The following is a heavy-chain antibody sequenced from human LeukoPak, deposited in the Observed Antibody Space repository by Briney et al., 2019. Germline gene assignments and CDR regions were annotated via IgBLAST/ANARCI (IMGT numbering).Heavy chain of an antibody. CDR3: AKDPYYDFWSGYPNYFDY. Sequence: PGGSLRLSCAPSGFTFSSYAMSWVPHAPGKGLEWVSAISGSGGSTYYADPVKGRFTNSRDNSNNTLYLQMNSLRAEDTAVYYCAKDPYYDFWSGYPNYFDYWGQGTLVTVSS. J-gene: IGHJ4*02. CDR2: ISGSGGST. V-gene: IGHV3-23*01. D-gene: IGHD3-3*01. CDR1: GFTFSSYA.